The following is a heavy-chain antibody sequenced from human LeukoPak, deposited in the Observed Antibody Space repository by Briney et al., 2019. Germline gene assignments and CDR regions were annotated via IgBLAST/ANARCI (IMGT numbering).Heavy chain of an antibody. CDR2: IYTSGST. V-gene: IGHV4-4*07. Sequence: SETLSLTCTVSGGSISSYYWSWIRQPAGKGLEWIGRIYTSGSTNYNPSLKSRVTISVGKSKNQFSLKLSSVTAADTAVYYCAKHSGWSFDYWGQGTLVTVSS. CDR3: AKHSGWSFDY. J-gene: IGHJ4*02. D-gene: IGHD6-19*01. CDR1: GGSISSYY.